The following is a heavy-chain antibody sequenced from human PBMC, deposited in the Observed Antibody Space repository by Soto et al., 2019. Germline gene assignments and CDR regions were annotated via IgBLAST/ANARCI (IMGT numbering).Heavy chain of an antibody. Sequence: EVQLVESGGGLVQPGGSLRLSCAASGFTFSSSWMHWVGQPPGKGLVWVSRINSDGSTTNYADSVKGRFTISRDNAKNTLYLQMNSLRAEDTAVYYCARGPTGWYGYDYWGQGTLVTVSS. J-gene: IGHJ4*02. CDR2: INSDGSTT. D-gene: IGHD6-19*01. V-gene: IGHV3-74*01. CDR3: ARGPTGWYGYDY. CDR1: GFTFSSSW.